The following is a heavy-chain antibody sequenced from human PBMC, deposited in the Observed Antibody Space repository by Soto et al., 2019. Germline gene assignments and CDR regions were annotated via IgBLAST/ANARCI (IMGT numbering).Heavy chain of an antibody. D-gene: IGHD6-19*01. J-gene: IGHJ6*02. Sequence: ASVKVSCKASGYTFTGYYMHWVRQAPGQGLEWMGWINPNSGGTNYAQKFQGWVTMTRDTSISTAYMDLSRLRSDDTAVYYCARDMEPGSGWYVPADYYYGMDVWGQGTTVTVSS. CDR3: ARDMEPGSGWYVPADYYYGMDV. V-gene: IGHV1-2*04. CDR2: INPNSGGT. CDR1: GYTFTGYY.